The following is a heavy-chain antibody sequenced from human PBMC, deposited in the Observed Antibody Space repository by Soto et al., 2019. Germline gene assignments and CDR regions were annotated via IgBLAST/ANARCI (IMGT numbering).Heavy chain of an antibody. V-gene: IGHV1-3*01. J-gene: IGHJ4*02. CDR3: AREVPYGYSRFDY. Sequence: QVHLVQSGAEVKKPGASVKVSCKTSGYTFTNNVIHWVRQAPGQRLEWMGWVNAGNDNTKWSREFQGRLNLTKDTSATTAHMELSSLTSEDTAIYFCAREVPYGYSRFDYWGQGTLVTVSS. D-gene: IGHD5-18*01. CDR2: VNAGNDNT. CDR1: GYTFTNNV.